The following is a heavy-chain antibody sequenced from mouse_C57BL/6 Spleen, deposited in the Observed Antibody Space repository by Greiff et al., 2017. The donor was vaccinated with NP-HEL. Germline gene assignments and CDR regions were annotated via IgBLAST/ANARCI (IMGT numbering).Heavy chain of an antibody. Sequence: EVQGVESGGDLVKPGGSLKLSCAASGFTFSSYGMSWVRQTPDKRLEWVATISSGGSYTYYPDSVKGRFTISRDNAKNTLYLQMSSLKSEDTAMYYCARITTVPSMDYWGQGTSVTVSS. CDR1: GFTFSSYG. CDR2: ISSGGSYT. V-gene: IGHV5-6*01. J-gene: IGHJ4*01. CDR3: ARITTVPSMDY. D-gene: IGHD1-1*01.